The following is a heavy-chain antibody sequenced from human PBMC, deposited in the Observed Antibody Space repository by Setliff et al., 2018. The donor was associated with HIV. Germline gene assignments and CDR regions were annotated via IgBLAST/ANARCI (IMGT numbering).Heavy chain of an antibody. CDR3: ARVVGQVGSNWYNYYYYMDV. V-gene: IGHV4-31*03. CDR1: GGSISSGDYY. CDR2: IYHSGST. D-gene: IGHD6-13*01. Sequence: KTSETLSLTCTVSGGSISSGDYYWSWIREHPGKGLEWIGYIYHSGSTYYNPSLESRVTISVDTSQSQISLRLSSVTAADTAVYYCARVVGQVGSNWYNYYYYMDVWAKGTTVTVSS. J-gene: IGHJ6*03.